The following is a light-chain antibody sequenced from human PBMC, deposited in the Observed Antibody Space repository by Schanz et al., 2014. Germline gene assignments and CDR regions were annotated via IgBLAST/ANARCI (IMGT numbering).Light chain of an antibody. J-gene: IGKJ2*01. CDR3: QQYGSSPPYT. CDR2: GAS. V-gene: IGKV3-20*01. CDR1: QSVDRNY. Sequence: EIVLTQSPGTLSLSPGERATLSCRASQSVDRNYFAWYQQRPGQAPRLLIYGASNRATGIPDRFSGSGSGTEFTLTISRLETEDFAVYYCQQYGSSPPYTFGQGTKLEIK.